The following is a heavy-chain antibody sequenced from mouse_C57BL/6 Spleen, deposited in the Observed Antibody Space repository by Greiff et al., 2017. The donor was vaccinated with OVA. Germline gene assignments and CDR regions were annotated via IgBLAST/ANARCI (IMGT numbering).Heavy chain of an antibody. D-gene: IGHD2-1*01. Sequence: VQLQQPGAELVMPGASVKLSCKASGYTFTSYWMHWVKQRPGQGLEWIGEIDPYDSYTNYNQKFKGKSTLTVDKSSSTAYMQLSSLTSEDSAVYYCARSGGNYVWYFDVWGTGTTVTVSS. V-gene: IGHV1-69*01. CDR3: ARSGGNYVWYFDV. J-gene: IGHJ1*03. CDR2: IDPYDSYT. CDR1: GYTFTSYW.